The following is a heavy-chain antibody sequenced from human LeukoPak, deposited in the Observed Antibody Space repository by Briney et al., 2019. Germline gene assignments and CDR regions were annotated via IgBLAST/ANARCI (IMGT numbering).Heavy chain of an antibody. CDR2: ISSSGNTI. Sequence: PGGSLRLSCAASEFTFTSYELNWVRQAPGKGLEWVSYISSSGNTISYADSVKGRFTISRHNAKNSLYLQVISLRAEDTAVYYCARGPSIAARYDAFDIWGQGTMVTVSS. CDR3: ARGPSIAARYDAFDI. J-gene: IGHJ3*02. V-gene: IGHV3-48*03. D-gene: IGHD6-6*01. CDR1: EFTFTSYE.